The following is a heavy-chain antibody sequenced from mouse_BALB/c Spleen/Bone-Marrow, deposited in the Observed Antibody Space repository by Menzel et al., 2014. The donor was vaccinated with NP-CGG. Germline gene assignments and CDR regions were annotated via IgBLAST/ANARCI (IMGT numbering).Heavy chain of an antibody. Sequence: VKLMESGAELAKPGASVKMSCKASGYTFTSYWMHWVKQRPGQGLEWIGYINPSTGYTEYNQKFKDKATLTADKSSSTAYMQLSGLTSEDSAVYYCARSNYPAWFAYWGQGTLVTVSA. CDR1: GYTFTSYW. J-gene: IGHJ3*01. V-gene: IGHV1-7*01. CDR3: ARSNYPAWFAY. D-gene: IGHD2-5*01. CDR2: INPSTGYT.